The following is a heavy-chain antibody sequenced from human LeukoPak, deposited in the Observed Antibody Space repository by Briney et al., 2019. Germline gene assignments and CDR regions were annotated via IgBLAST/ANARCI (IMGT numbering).Heavy chain of an antibody. CDR3: ASNY. J-gene: IGHJ4*02. Sequence: GGSLRLSCVSSGFTFSSYLMHWVRQAPGKGLVWVSRINTDGRTTTYADSVKGRFTISRDNAKNTLYLQMNSLRAEDTAVYYCASNYWGQGTLVTVSS. V-gene: IGHV3-74*01. CDR1: GFTFSSYL. CDR2: INTDGRTT.